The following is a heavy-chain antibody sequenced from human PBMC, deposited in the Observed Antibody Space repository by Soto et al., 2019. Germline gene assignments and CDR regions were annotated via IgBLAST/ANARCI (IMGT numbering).Heavy chain of an antibody. Sequence: QVQLVQSGAEVKKPGASVKVSCKASGYTLTSHGISWVRQAPGQGLEWMGWISTYNGNTKYAQKFQERVTMTADTSPNTGHMELRSLRSDDTAMYYCARGYYDSSGPFDYWGQGTLVTVSS. D-gene: IGHD3-22*01. V-gene: IGHV1-18*01. CDR3: ARGYYDSSGPFDY. CDR1: GYTLTSHG. CDR2: ISTYNGNT. J-gene: IGHJ4*02.